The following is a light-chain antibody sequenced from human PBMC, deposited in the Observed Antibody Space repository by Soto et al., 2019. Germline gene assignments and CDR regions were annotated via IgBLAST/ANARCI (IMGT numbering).Light chain of an antibody. CDR2: GAS. CDR3: QNYNSAPFT. J-gene: IGKJ3*01. CDR1: QGIRYY. Sequence: DIQLTQSPSSLSASVGDRVTITCRASQGIRYYLAWYQQTPGEVPKLLIYGASTLHSGVPSRFSGSGSGTDFTLTISSLQPEDVATYYCQNYNSAPFTFGPGTKVDIK. V-gene: IGKV1-27*01.